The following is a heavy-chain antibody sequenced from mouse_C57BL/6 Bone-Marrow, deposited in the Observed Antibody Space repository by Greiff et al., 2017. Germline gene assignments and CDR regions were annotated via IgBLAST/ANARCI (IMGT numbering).Heavy chain of an antibody. Sequence: QVQLQQPGAELVKPGASVKLSCKASGYTFTSYWMHWVKQRPGRGLEWIGRIDPNSGGTKYNEKFKSKDTLTVDKPSSTAYMQLSSLTSEDSAVYYCASPQLGGDYYAMDYWGQGTSVTVSS. J-gene: IGHJ4*01. D-gene: IGHD4-1*02. CDR1: GYTFTSYW. CDR2: IDPNSGGT. V-gene: IGHV1-72*01. CDR3: ASPQLGGDYYAMDY.